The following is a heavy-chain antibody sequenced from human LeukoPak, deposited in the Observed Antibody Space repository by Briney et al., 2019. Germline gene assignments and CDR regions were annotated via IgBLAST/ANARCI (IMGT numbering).Heavy chain of an antibody. J-gene: IGHJ4*02. CDR2: IYSGGST. CDR1: GFTVSSNY. V-gene: IGHV3-66*01. D-gene: IGHD3-10*01. CDR3: ARADSAAHFDY. Sequence: GGSLRLSCAASGFTVSSNYMSWVRQAPGKGLEWVSVIYSGGSTYYADSVKGRFTISRDNAKNSLYLQMNSLRAEDTAVYYCARADSAAHFDYWGQGTLVTVSS.